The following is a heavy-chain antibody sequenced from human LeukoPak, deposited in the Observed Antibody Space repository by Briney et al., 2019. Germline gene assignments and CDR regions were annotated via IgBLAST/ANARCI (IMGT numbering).Heavy chain of an antibody. CDR2: IYYSGST. J-gene: IGHJ3*02. V-gene: IGHV4-30-4*01. D-gene: IGHD3-22*01. Sequence: PSETLSLTCTVSGGSISSGVYYWSWIRQSPGEGLEWIGYIYYSGSTSYNPSLKTQVTISEDTSKNQFSLKLSSVTAADTAVYYYAREEFYGSGYYIPDAFDICGQGTMVTVSS. CDR3: AREEFYGSGYYIPDAFDI. CDR1: GGSISSGVYY.